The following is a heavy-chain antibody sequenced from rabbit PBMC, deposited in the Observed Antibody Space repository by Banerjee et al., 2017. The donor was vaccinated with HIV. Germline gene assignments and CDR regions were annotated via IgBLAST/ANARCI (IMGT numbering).Heavy chain of an antibody. Sequence: QEQLVESGGGLVRPEGSLTLTCTASGFSFSSSYFMCWVRQAPGKGLEWIACIGISSDRTYYASWAKGRFTISKTSSTTVTLQMTGLTAADTATYFCARWGDYTGHAYITALWGPGTLVTVS. J-gene: IGHJ6*01. D-gene: IGHD6-1*01. CDR2: IGISSDRT. V-gene: IGHV1S45*01. CDR1: GFSFSSSYF. CDR3: ARWGDYTGHAYITAL.